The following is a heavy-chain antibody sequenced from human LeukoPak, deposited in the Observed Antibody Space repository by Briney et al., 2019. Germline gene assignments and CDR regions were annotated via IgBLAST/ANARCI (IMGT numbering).Heavy chain of an antibody. Sequence: SETLSLPCAVYGGSFSRYYWSWIRQPPGKGLEWIGEINHSGSTNYNPSLKSRVTISVDTSKNQFSLKLSSVTAADTAVYYCARASMGATRYYGMDVWGQGTTVTVSS. CDR2: INHSGST. CDR1: GGSFSRYY. J-gene: IGHJ6*02. CDR3: ARASMGATRYYGMDV. D-gene: IGHD1-26*01. V-gene: IGHV4-34*01.